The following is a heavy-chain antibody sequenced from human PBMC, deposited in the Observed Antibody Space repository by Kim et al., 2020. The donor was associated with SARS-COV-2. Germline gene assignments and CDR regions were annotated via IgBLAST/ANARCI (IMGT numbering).Heavy chain of an antibody. CDR2: IYYSGST. D-gene: IGHD3-3*01. V-gene: IGHV4-59*13. Sequence: SETLSLTCTVSGGSISSYYWSWIRQPPGKGLEWIGYIYYSGSTNYNPSLKSRVTISVDTSKNQFSLKLSSVTAADTAVYYCARGAKEDGVVIKKGLPYYYYYGMDVWGQGTTVTVSS. CDR3: ARGAKEDGVVIKKGLPYYYYYGMDV. CDR1: GGSISSYY. J-gene: IGHJ6*02.